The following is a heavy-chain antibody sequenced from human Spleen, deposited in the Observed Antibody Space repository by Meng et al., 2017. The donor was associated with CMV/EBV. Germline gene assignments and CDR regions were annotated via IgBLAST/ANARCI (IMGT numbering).Heavy chain of an antibody. D-gene: IGHD3-22*01. J-gene: IGHJ4*02. V-gene: IGHV3-30*02. CDR3: AKDDDSAGYYYAYY. Sequence: GESLKISCVASGFTFSRYGMHWVRQAPGKGLEWVAFVRNDGSKKHYADSVKGRFTISRDNSKNTLYLQMNSLRSEDTAVYYCAKDDDSAGYYYAYYWGQGTLVTVSS. CDR1: GFTFSRYG. CDR2: VRNDGSKK.